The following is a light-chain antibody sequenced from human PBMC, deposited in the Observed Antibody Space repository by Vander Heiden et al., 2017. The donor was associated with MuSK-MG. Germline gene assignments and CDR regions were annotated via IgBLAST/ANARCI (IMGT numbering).Light chain of an antibody. CDR1: QSVSSSY. CDR3: QQYSSSPKLT. V-gene: IGKV3-20*01. Sequence: EVVLTQSPGTLSLSPGERATLSCRASQSVSSSYLAWYQQKPGQAPRLLIYGASSRATGIPDRFSGSGSGTDFTLTISRLEPEDFAVYYCQQYSSSPKLTFGGGTKVEIK. J-gene: IGKJ4*01. CDR2: GAS.